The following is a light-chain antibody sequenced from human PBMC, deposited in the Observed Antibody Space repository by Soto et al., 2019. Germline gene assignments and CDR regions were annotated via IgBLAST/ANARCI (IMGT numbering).Light chain of an antibody. V-gene: IGLV2-8*01. Sequence: QSALTQPPSASGSPGQSVTISCAGTSSDVGGYRYVSWYQQYPGKAPKLVIYEVNKRPSGVPDRFSGSKSGNTASLTVSGLQAEDEADYYCASYAGSNNIFGTGTKLTVL. CDR3: ASYAGSNNI. CDR1: SSDVGGYRY. J-gene: IGLJ1*01. CDR2: EVN.